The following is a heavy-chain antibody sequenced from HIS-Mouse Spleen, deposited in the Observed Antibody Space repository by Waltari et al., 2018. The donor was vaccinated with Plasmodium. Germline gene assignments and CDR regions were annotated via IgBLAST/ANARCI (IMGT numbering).Heavy chain of an antibody. Sequence: QVQLVQSGAEVKKPGASVKVSCKASGYTFPSYGISWVRQAPGQGLEWMGWISPYKGNTNFAQKRQGRVTMTTDTSTSTGYMELRSLRFDDTAVYYCARGSAGDAFDIWGQGTMVTVSS. CDR3: ARGSAGDAFDI. CDR2: ISPYKGNT. J-gene: IGHJ3*02. V-gene: IGHV1-18*01. D-gene: IGHD6-19*01. CDR1: GYTFPSYG.